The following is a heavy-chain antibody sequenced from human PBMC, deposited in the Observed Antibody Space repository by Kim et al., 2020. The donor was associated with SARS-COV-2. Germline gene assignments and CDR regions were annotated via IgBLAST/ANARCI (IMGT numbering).Heavy chain of an antibody. J-gene: IGHJ6*02. D-gene: IGHD1-1*01. CDR2: INAGNGNT. Sequence: ASVKVSCKASGYTFTSYAMHWVRQAPGQRLEWMGWINAGNGNTKYSQKFQGRVTITRDTSASTAYMELSSLRSEDTAVYYCARGRAGTTLYYYGMDVWGQGTTVTVSS. CDR3: ARGRAGTTLYYYGMDV. V-gene: IGHV1-3*01. CDR1: GYTFTSYA.